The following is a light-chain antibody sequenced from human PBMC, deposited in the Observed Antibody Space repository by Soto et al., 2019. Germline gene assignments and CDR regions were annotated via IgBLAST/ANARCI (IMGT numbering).Light chain of an antibody. J-gene: IGKJ5*01. CDR3: QQYGSSPPGIT. V-gene: IGKV3-20*01. Sequence: EVVMTQSPATLSVSPGERATLSCMASESVSSNLAWYQQRPCQAPRLLIYGASSRATGIPDGFSGSGSGTDFTLTISRLEPEDFAVYYCQQYGSSPPGITFGQGTRLEIK. CDR2: GAS. CDR1: ESVSSN.